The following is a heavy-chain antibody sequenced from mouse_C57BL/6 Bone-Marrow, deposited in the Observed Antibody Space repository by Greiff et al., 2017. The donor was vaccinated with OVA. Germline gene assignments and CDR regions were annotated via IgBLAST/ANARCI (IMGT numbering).Heavy chain of an antibody. Sequence: EVMLVESEGGLVQPGSSMKLSCTASGFTFSDYYMAWVRQVPEKGLEWVANINYDGSSTYYLDSLKSRFIISRDNAKNILYLQMSSLKSEDTATYYCARDYYGLYFDYWGQGTTLTVSS. CDR3: ARDYYGLYFDY. CDR1: GFTFSDYY. J-gene: IGHJ2*01. D-gene: IGHD1-1*01. CDR2: INYDGSST. V-gene: IGHV5-16*01.